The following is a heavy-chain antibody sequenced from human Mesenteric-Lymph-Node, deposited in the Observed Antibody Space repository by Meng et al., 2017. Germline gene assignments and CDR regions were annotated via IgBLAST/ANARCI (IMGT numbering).Heavy chain of an antibody. J-gene: IGHJ4*02. CDR3: VRDLTYSSGSTPAY. D-gene: IGHD3-10*01. CDR1: GGTFSSYA. V-gene: IGHV1-69*05. Sequence: KISCKASGGTFSSYAISWVRQAPGQGLERMGGIIPIFGTANYAQKFQGRVTITTDESTSTAYMELSSLRPDDTAVYYCVRDLTYSSGSTPAYWGQGSLVTVSS. CDR2: IIPIFGTA.